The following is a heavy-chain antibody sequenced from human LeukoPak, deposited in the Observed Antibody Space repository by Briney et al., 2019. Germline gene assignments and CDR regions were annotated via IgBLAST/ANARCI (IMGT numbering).Heavy chain of an antibody. V-gene: IGHV3-74*01. J-gene: IGHJ3*02. CDR2: IRSDGST. D-gene: IGHD3-10*01. CDR1: GFTFSSHW. Sequence: QPGGSLRLSCAASGFTFSSHWMHWVRQAPGKGLVWVSRIRSDGSTTYADSVKGRFTISRDNAKNTLYLQMNSLRAEDTAVYYCARAGDYGSGSCAFDMWGQGTMVTVSS. CDR3: ARAGDYGSGSCAFDM.